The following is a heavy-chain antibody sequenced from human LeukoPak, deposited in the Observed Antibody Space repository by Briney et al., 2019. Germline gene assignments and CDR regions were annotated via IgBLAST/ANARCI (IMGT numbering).Heavy chain of an antibody. CDR1: GFTFSNYG. CDR3: ARDRFPHDDAHYGMDV. J-gene: IGHJ6*02. CDR2: MWVWNDGSNE. Sequence: GGSLRLSCTASGFTFSNYGMHWVRQAPGKGLEWVAVMWVWNDGSNEYYADSVKGRFTIARDNSKNTLYLQMVSLRAEDTADYYCARDRFPHDDAHYGMDVWGQGTTVTVTS. V-gene: IGHV3-33*01. D-gene: IGHD3-16*01.